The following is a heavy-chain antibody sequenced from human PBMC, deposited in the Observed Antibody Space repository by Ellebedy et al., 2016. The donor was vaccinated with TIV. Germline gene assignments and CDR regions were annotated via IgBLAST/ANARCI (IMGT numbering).Heavy chain of an antibody. J-gene: IGHJ5*02. D-gene: IGHD3-22*01. CDR1: GGSISSYY. CDR3: ARCGLYYDSRALARFDP. V-gene: IGHV4-59*01. CDR2: IYYSGST. Sequence: GSLRLSXTVSGGSISSYYWSWIRQPPGKGLEWIGYIYYSGSTNYNPSLKSRVTISVDTSKNQFSLKLSSVTAADTAVYYCARCGLYYDSRALARFDPWGQGTLVTVSS.